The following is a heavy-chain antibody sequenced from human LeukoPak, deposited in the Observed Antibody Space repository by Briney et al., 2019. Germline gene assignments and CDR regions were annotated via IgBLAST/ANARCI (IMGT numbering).Heavy chain of an antibody. CDR2: IYTSGST. J-gene: IGHJ5*02. Sequence: TLSLTWTVSGGSIGSGSYYWGWLRQPAGRGLEWIGRIYTSGSTNYNPSLKSRVTISVDTSKNQFSLKLSSVTAADTAVYYCARGGGTVTTGWFDPWGQGTLVTVSS. CDR3: ARGGGTVTTGWFDP. V-gene: IGHV4-61*02. D-gene: IGHD4-11*01. CDR1: GGSIGSGSYY.